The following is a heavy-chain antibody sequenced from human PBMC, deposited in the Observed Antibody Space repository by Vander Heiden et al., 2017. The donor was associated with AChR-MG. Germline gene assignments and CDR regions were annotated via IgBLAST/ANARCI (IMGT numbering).Heavy chain of an antibody. V-gene: IGHV4-59*08. CDR3: ARLNYGDYWGGGYFDY. CDR2: IYYRGST. Sequence: QVQLQESGPGLVKPSETLSLTCTASGGSISSYYWSWIRQPPGKGLEWIGYIYYRGSTNYNPALKSRVTISVDTSKIQFSLKLSSVTAADTAVYYCARLNYGDYWGGGYFDYWGQGTLVTVSS. CDR1: GGSISSYY. D-gene: IGHD4-17*01. J-gene: IGHJ4*02.